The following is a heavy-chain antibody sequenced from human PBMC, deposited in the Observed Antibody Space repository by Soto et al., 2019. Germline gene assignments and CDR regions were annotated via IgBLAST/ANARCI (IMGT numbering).Heavy chain of an antibody. CDR1: GFTLSDHY. J-gene: IGHJ4*02. D-gene: IGHD3-22*01. V-gene: IGHV3-72*01. CDR3: VRATYFSDSSGYTRCLDY. Sequence: GSLRLSFAVSGFTLSDHYIDWVRQAPGKGLEWVGRSRDKPQGYSTAYAASVKGRFTTSRDESKNSAYLQMNSLKTEDTAVYYCVRATYFSDSSGYTRCLDYWGQGTLVTVSS. CDR2: SRDKPQGYST.